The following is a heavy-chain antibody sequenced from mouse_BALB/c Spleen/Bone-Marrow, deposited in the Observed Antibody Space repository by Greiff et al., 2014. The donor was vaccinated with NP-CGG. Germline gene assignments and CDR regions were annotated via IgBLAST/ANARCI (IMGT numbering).Heavy chain of an antibody. D-gene: IGHD2-14*01. CDR2: IDPSDSYT. V-gene: IGHV1S127*01. J-gene: IGHJ4*01. Sequence: QVHVKQSGAELVKPGASVKMSCKASGYTFTSYWMHWVKQRPGQGLEWIGVIDPSDSYTSYNQKFKGKATLTVDTSSSTAYIQLSSLTSEDSAVYYCTRGEVQAIDYWGQGTSVTVSA. CDR3: TRGEVQAIDY. CDR1: GYTFTSYW.